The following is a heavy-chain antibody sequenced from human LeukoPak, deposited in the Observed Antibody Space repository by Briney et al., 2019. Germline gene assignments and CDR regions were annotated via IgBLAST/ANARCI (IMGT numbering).Heavy chain of an antibody. CDR2: IYYSGSS. Sequence: SETLSLTCNVSGGSINSYHWSWIRQPPGKGLEWIGYIYYSGSSNYNPSLKSRVTISVDTSKNQFSLKLSSVTAADTAVYYCARGVDYYGVWGQGTLVTVSS. D-gene: IGHD3-10*01. CDR3: ARGVDYYGV. J-gene: IGHJ4*02. V-gene: IGHV4-59*01. CDR1: GGSINSYH.